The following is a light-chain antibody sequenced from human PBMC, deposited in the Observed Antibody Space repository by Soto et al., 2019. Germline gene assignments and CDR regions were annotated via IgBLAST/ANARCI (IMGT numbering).Light chain of an antibody. CDR2: LNSDGSH. Sequence: QSVLTQSPSASASLGASVKLTCTRSSGHSSYAIAWHQQQPEKGPRYLMKLNSDGSHSKGDGIPDRFSGSSSGAERYLTISSLQYEDEADYYCQTWGTGIRVFGGGTKLTVL. CDR1: SGHSSYA. V-gene: IGLV4-69*01. CDR3: QTWGTGIRV. J-gene: IGLJ2*01.